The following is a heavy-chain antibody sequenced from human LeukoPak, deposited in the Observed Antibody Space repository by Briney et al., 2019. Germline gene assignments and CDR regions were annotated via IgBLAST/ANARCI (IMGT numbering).Heavy chain of an antibody. CDR2: IIPIFGIA. CDR1: RGTFSSYT. CDR3: ARLGSSGYSGSDLNDY. V-gene: IGHV1-69*02. J-gene: IGHJ4*02. Sequence: SVKVSSKAPRGTFSSYTISWVRQAPGQRLEWIGKIIPIFGIANNAQKFQGRVTITADKSTSTAYMELSSLRSEDTAVYYCARLGSSGYSGSDLNDYWGQGTLVTVSS. D-gene: IGHD3-22*01.